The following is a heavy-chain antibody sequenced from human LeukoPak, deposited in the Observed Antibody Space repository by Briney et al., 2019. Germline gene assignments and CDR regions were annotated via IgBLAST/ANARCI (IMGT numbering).Heavy chain of an antibody. CDR1: GFTFSSYS. D-gene: IGHD4-17*01. CDR2: ISNNSSYI. V-gene: IGHV3-21*04. J-gene: IGHJ4*02. Sequence: KTGGSLRLSCAASGFTFSSYSMNWVRQAPGTGLELVSSISNNSSYIYYADSVKGRFTISIDNAKNTLYLQRNSLRTEDTAVYYFARDVDGEFISYFVYWGQGPLVTVSS. CDR3: ARDVDGEFISYFVY.